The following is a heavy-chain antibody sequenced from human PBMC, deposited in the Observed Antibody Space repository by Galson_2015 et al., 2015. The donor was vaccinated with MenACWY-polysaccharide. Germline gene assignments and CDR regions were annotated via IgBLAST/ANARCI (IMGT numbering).Heavy chain of an antibody. D-gene: IGHD2-15*01. Sequence: SVKVSCKASGYTFTSYGISWVRQAPGQGLEWMGWISTYNGNTNYAQKLQGRVTMTTDTSASTAYMELRSLRSDDTAVYYCARDIHSSCYGHYFDYWGQGTLVTVSS. CDR3: ARDIHSSCYGHYFDY. J-gene: IGHJ4*02. CDR2: ISTYNGNT. V-gene: IGHV1-18*01. CDR1: GYTFTSYG.